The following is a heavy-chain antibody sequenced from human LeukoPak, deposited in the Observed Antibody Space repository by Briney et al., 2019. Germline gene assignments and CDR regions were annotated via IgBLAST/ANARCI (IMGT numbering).Heavy chain of an antibody. J-gene: IGHJ4*02. V-gene: IGHV1-2*02. D-gene: IGHD1-26*01. CDR1: GYTFTAYY. Sequence: ASVKVSCKASGYTFTAYYMHWVRQAPGQGLEWMGWINPNSGGTNYPQMFQGRVTMTRDTSISTAYMDLSRLRSDDTAVYYCASARDSGSYPSPFDYWGQGTLVTVSS. CDR3: ASARDSGSYPSPFDY. CDR2: INPNSGGT.